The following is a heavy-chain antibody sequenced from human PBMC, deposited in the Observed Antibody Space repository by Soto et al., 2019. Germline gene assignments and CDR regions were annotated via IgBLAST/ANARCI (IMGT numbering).Heavy chain of an antibody. CDR2: INHSGST. J-gene: IGHJ4*02. CDR1: GGSFSGYY. CDR3: ARASYNWNYRGAFDY. V-gene: IGHV4-34*01. Sequence: QVQLQQWGAGLLKPSETLSLTCAVYGGSFSGYYWSWIRQPPGKGLEWMGEINHSGSTNYNPSLKSRVTIPVDTSKNQFSLKLSSVTAADTAVYYCARASYNWNYRGAFDYWGQGTLVTVSS. D-gene: IGHD1-7*01.